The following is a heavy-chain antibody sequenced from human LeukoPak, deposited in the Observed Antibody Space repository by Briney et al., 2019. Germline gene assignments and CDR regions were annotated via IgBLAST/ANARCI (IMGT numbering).Heavy chain of an antibody. J-gene: IGHJ4*02. CDR3: AREDCSGGSCYPPPKYYFDY. Sequence: SVTLSLTCVVSGGSLTDYSWSWLRQPPGKGLEWIGSIYYSGSTYYNPSLKSRVTISVDTSKNQFSLKLSSVTAADTAVYYCAREDCSGGSCYPPPKYYFDYWGQGTLVTVSS. D-gene: IGHD2-15*01. CDR1: GGSLTDYS. CDR2: IYYSGST. V-gene: IGHV4-34*01.